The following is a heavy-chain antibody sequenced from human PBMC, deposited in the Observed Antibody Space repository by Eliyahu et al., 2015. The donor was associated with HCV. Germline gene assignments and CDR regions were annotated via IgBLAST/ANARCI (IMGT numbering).Heavy chain of an antibody. J-gene: IGHJ5*02. Sequence: QVQLVESGGDLVKPGGSLRLSCAASGFTFSDYYMSWIRXAPGKGLEWVSXXSSXGDTIXXADSVKGRFTISRDNAKNSLYLQMNTLRAEDTAVYFCARCRGYCSGGSCYGWFDPWGQGTLVTVSS. D-gene: IGHD2-15*01. CDR3: ARCRGYCSGGSCYGWFDP. CDR2: XSSXGDTI. V-gene: IGHV3-11*01. CDR1: GFTFSDYY.